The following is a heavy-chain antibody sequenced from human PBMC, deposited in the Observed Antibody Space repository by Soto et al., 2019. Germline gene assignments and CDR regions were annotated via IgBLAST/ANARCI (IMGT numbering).Heavy chain of an antibody. Sequence: ASVKVSCKASGYTFISHAMHWVRQAPGQRLEWMGWINAANGNTKYSQKFQGRVTITRDTSASTAYMELSSLRSEDTAVYYCARTSGYYFFDSWGQGTLVTVSS. CDR3: ARTSGYYFFDS. CDR2: INAANGNT. CDR1: GYTFISHA. D-gene: IGHD3-22*01. V-gene: IGHV1-3*01. J-gene: IGHJ4*02.